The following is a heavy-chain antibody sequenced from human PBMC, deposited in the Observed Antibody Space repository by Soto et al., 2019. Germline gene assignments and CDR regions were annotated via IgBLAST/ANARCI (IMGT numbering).Heavy chain of an antibody. J-gene: IGHJ3*01. V-gene: IGHV4-31*03. CDR3: AREGKDISTHGGLNAFDL. D-gene: IGHD3-10*01. Sequence: QVQLQEAGPGLVKPSQTLSLTCTVSGASIRGVDYFWTWIRQRPGKGLEWLGNIYASGSAYTNPSLKSRVGLSVDTSQNQFALSLTSVTAADSAVYYCAREGKDISTHGGLNAFDLWGQGTEVSVFS. CDR1: GASIRGVDYF. CDR2: IYASGSA.